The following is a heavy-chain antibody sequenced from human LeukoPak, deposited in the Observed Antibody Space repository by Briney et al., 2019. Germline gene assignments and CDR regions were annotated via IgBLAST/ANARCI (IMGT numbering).Heavy chain of an antibody. CDR1: GGSISSGGYY. Sequence: PSETLSLTCTVSGGSISSGGYYWSWIRQPPGKGLEWIGYIYHSGSTYYNPSLKSRVTISVDRSKNQFSLKLSSVTAADTAVYYCARDPRGEGAFDIWGQGTMVTVSS. CDR3: ARDPRGEGAFDI. CDR2: IYHSGST. V-gene: IGHV4-30-2*01. D-gene: IGHD3-16*01. J-gene: IGHJ3*02.